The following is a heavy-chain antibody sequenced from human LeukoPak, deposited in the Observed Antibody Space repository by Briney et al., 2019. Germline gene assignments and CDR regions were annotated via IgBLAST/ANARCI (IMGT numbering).Heavy chain of an antibody. D-gene: IGHD3-10*01. Sequence: SETLSLTCGVFGGSFNNYYWSWIRQPPGKGLEWIGEINQSGTTNYNPSLKGRVTISVDTSKNHFSLKLRSVTAADTAVYYCARSPIWFGDFSVPAWGQGTLVTVSS. CDR1: GGSFNNYY. J-gene: IGHJ5*02. CDR2: INQSGTT. CDR3: ARSPIWFGDFSVPA. V-gene: IGHV4-34*01.